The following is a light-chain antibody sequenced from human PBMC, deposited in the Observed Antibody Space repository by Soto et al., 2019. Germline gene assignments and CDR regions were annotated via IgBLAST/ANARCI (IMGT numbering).Light chain of an antibody. CDR1: SGSVSTSFY. Sequence: QTVVTQEPSFSVSPGGTVTLTYGLSSGSVSTSFYPSWYQQTPGQAPRTLIYTTYTRSSGVPDRFSGSILGNKAALTITGAQADDESDYYCVLYMGSGIWVFGGGTKLTVL. J-gene: IGLJ3*02. CDR3: VLYMGSGIWV. CDR2: TTY. V-gene: IGLV8-61*01.